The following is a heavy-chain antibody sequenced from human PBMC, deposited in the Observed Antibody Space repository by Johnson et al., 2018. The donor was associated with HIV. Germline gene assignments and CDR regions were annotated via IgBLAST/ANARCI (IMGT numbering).Heavy chain of an antibody. CDR2: INWNGDNT. D-gene: IGHD6-6*01. CDR1: GFTFDDYG. Sequence: VQLVESGGGVVRPGGSLRLSCAASGFTFDDYGMSWVRQGPGKGLQWVSGINWNGDNTPYADSVKGRFTISRDNAKNSLYLQMNSLRAEDTALYYCAKGSIAARWGAFDIWGQGTMVTVSS. CDR3: AKGSIAARWGAFDI. J-gene: IGHJ3*02. V-gene: IGHV3-20*04.